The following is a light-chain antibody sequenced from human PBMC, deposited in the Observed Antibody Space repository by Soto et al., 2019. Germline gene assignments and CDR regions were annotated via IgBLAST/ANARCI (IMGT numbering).Light chain of an antibody. CDR3: QQANSFPGT. J-gene: IGKJ4*01. CDR2: AAS. CDR1: QHISTW. Sequence: DIQIAQSPSSVSASVGDRVTITCRASQHISTWLNWYQQKTGKAPKLLIYAASILKSGVPSRFSGSGSGTDFTLTISGLQPEDLATYYCQQANSFPGTFGGVTK. V-gene: IGKV1-12*01.